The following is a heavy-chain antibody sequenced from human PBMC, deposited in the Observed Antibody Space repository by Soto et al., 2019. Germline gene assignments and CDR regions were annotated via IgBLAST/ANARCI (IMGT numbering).Heavy chain of an antibody. D-gene: IGHD2-2*01. V-gene: IGHV4-4*02. Sequence: QVQLQESGPGLVKPSGTLSLTCAVSGGSISSSNWWSWVRQPPGKGLEWIGEIYHSGSTNYNPSLKSRVTISVDKSNNQFSLKLCSVTAADTAVYYCASRYCISTSCYVGYYGMDVWGQGTTVTVSS. CDR3: ASRYCISTSCYVGYYGMDV. CDR1: GGSISSSNW. CDR2: IYHSGST. J-gene: IGHJ6*02.